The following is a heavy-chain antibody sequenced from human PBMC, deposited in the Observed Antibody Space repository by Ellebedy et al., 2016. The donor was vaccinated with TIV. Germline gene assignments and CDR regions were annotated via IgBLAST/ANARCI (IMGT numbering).Heavy chain of an antibody. V-gene: IGHV1-2*02. CDR1: GYTFTGYY. CDR2: INPNSGGT. CDR3: ARERITMVRGYMDV. Sequence: ASVKVSCKASGYTFTGYYMHWVRQAPGQGLEWMGWINPNSGGTNYAQKFRGRVTMTRDTSISTAYMELSRLRSDDTAVYYCARERITMVRGYMDVWGQGTTVTVSS. D-gene: IGHD3-10*01. J-gene: IGHJ6*02.